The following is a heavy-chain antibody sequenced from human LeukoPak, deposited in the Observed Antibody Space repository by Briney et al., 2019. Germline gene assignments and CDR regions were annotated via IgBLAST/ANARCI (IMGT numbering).Heavy chain of an antibody. V-gene: IGHV3-53*01. CDR2: IYSDGST. Sequence: GGSLRLSCAAPGFTVNSNFMSWVRQAPGKGLEWVSVIYSDGSTKYADSVKGRFSISRDNFKNTLYLQMNSLRAEDTAIYYCARDMYSSVWGQGTLVTVSS. CDR3: ARDMYSSV. CDR1: GFTVNSNF. D-gene: IGHD3-22*01. J-gene: IGHJ4*02.